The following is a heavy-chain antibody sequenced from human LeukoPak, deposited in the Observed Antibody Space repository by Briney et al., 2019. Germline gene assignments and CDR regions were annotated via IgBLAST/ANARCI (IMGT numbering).Heavy chain of an antibody. CDR3: ASATRIAAAGTFDP. CDR2: IYHSGST. J-gene: IGHJ5*02. Sequence: SETLSLTCTVSGYSISSGYYWGWIRQPPGKGLEWIGEIYHSGSTNYNPSLKSRVTISVDKSKNQFSLKLSSVTAADTAVYYCASATRIAAAGTFDPWGQGTLVTVSS. D-gene: IGHD6-25*01. V-gene: IGHV4-38-2*02. CDR1: GYSISSGYY.